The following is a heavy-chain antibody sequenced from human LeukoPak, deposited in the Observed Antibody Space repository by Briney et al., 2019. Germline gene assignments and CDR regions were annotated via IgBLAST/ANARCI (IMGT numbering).Heavy chain of an antibody. V-gene: IGHV3-23*01. D-gene: IGHD6-13*01. CDR1: GFTFSSYA. CDR3: AKGGRIAAAGLDY. CDR2: ISGSGGST. Sequence: GGSLRLPCAASGFTFSSYAMSWVRQAPGKGLEWASAISGSGGSTYYADSVKGRFTISRDNSKNTLYLQMNSLRAEDTAVYYCAKGGRIAAAGLDYWGQGTLVTVSS. J-gene: IGHJ4*02.